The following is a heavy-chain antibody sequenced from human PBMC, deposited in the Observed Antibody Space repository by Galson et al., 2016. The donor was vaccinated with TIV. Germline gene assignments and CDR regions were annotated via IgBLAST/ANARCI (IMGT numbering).Heavy chain of an antibody. CDR2: MSPSNGNT. Sequence: SVKVSCKASGYTFTSFDISWIRQAPGQGLEWMGWMSPSNGNTGYAQKFRGRITVTRHPSTTTVYMELSGLTSEDTAVYYCARKMGGGQALHAWGQGTMVTVS. CDR1: GYTFTSFD. J-gene: IGHJ3*01. D-gene: IGHD3-16*01. V-gene: IGHV1-8*01. CDR3: ARKMGGGQALHA.